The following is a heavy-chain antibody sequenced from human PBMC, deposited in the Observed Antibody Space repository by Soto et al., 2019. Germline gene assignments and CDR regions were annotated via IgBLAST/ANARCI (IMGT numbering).Heavy chain of an antibody. D-gene: IGHD6-19*01. Sequence: SETLSLTCTVSGGSISSTIYYWGWIRQPPGKGLEWIGSIYYSGSTYYNPSLTSRVTISVDTSKNQFSLRLSSVTAADTAVYYCARNDLALAGYVYYWGQGTLVTVSS. CDR1: GGSISSTIYY. CDR3: ARNDLALAGYVYY. V-gene: IGHV4-39*01. CDR2: IYYSGST. J-gene: IGHJ4*02.